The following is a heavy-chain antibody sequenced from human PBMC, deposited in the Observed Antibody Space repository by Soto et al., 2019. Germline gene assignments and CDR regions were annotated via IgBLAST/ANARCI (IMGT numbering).Heavy chain of an antibody. J-gene: IGHJ4*02. Sequence: SETLSLTCAVSGYSISTGFNWGWIRRPPGKGLERIGSVYHGGGTYYSPALKSRVTISVDESKDQISLVLSAVTAADTAVYHCARDPGTGFNHFDSRHQGTRGTVCS. CDR1: GYSISTGFN. CDR2: VYHGGGT. CDR3: ARDPGTGFNHFDS. V-gene: IGHV4-38-2*02. D-gene: IGHD6-19*01.